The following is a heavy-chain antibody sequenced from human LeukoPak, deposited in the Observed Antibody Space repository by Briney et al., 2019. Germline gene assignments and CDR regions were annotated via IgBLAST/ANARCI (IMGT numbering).Heavy chain of an antibody. CDR3: ARGSSSWYGYYYYMDV. CDR2: IYPGDSDT. Sequence: KPGESLEISCKGSGYSFTSYWIGWVRQMPGKGLEWMGIIYPGDSDTRYSPSFQGQVTISADKSISTAYLQWSSLKASDTAMYYCARGSSSWYGYYYYMDVWGKGTTVTVSS. D-gene: IGHD6-13*01. J-gene: IGHJ6*03. V-gene: IGHV5-51*03. CDR1: GYSFTSYW.